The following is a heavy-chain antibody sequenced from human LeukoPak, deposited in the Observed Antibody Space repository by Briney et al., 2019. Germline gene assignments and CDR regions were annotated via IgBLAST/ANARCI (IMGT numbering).Heavy chain of an antibody. D-gene: IGHD3-22*01. J-gene: IGHJ4*02. Sequence: GGSLRLSCAASGFTFSSYAMSWVRQAPGKGLEWVSAISGSGGSTYYADSVKGRFTICRNNSKNTLYLQMNSLEAEDTAVYYCANDPPLIVVVPLFDYWGQGTLVTVPS. V-gene: IGHV3-23*01. CDR3: ANDPPLIVVVPLFDY. CDR2: ISGSGGST. CDR1: GFTFSSYA.